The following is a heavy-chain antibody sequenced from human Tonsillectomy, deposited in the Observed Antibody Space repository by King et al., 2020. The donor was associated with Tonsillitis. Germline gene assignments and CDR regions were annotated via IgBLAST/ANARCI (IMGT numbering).Heavy chain of an antibody. D-gene: IGHD3-10*01. J-gene: IGHJ4*02. Sequence: LQLQESGPGLVKPSETLSLTCTVSGGSISSSSYYWGWIRQPPGKGLEWIGSIYYRGSTYYSPSLKSRVTISVDTSKKQLSLKLNSVTAADTAVYYCARQYYYGSGSYKYYFDYWGQGTLVTVSS. CDR2: IYYRGST. CDR3: ARQYYYGSGSYKYYFDY. V-gene: IGHV4-39*01. CDR1: GGSISSSSYY.